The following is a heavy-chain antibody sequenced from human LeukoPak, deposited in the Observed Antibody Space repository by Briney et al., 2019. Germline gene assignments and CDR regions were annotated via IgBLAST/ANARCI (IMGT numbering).Heavy chain of an antibody. CDR3: ARHSSSWSPGPDY. CDR1: GDSIGSNDYY. CDR2: IYYTGST. J-gene: IGHJ4*02. Sequence: SETLSLTCTVSGDSIGSNDYYWGWIRQPPGTGLEWIGTIYYTGSTYYIPSLKSRLTISLDTSKDQFSLKLSSVTAADTAVYYCARHSSSWSPGPDYWGQGTLVTVSS. V-gene: IGHV4-39*01. D-gene: IGHD6-13*01.